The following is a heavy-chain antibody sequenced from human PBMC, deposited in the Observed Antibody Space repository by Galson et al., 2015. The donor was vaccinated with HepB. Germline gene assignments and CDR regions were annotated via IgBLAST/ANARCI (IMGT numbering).Heavy chain of an antibody. Sequence: SLRLSCAASGFTFSSYSMNWVRQAPGKGLEWVSSISSSSSYIYYADSVKGRFTISRDNAKNSLYLQMNSLRAEDTAVYYCARGARIAAPPGYWGQGTLVTVSS. CDR2: ISSSSSYI. CDR1: GFTFSSYS. D-gene: IGHD6-6*01. V-gene: IGHV3-21*01. J-gene: IGHJ4*02. CDR3: ARGARIAAPPGY.